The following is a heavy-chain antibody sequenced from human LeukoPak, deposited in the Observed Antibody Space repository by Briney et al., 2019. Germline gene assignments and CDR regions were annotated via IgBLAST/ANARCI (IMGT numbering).Heavy chain of an antibody. D-gene: IGHD6-19*01. V-gene: IGHV3-48*04. J-gene: IGHJ4*02. CDR3: ATVRSIAVAGETDY. Sequence: GGSLRLSCAASGFTFNNFCMNWVRQAPGKGLEWVSYISSSSSTIYYADSVKGRFTISRDNAKNSLYLQMNSLRAEDTALYYCATVRSIAVAGETDYWGQGILVTASS. CDR1: GFTFNNFC. CDR2: ISSSSSTI.